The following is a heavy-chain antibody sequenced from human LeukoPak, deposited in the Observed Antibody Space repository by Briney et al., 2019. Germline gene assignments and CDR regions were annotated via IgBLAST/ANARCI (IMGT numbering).Heavy chain of an antibody. J-gene: IGHJ4*02. CDR1: GGSFSGYY. V-gene: IGHV4-34*01. CDR2: INHSGST. CDR3: ARRGSYHRGFDY. Sequence: SETLSLTCAVYGGSFSGYYWSWIRQPPGKGLEWIGEINHSGSTNCNPSLKSRVTISVDTSKNQFSLKLSSVTAADTAAYYCARRGSYHRGFDYWGPGNPGHRLL. D-gene: IGHD1-26*01.